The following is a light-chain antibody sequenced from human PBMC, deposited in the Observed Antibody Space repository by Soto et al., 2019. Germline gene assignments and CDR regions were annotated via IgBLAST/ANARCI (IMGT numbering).Light chain of an antibody. CDR2: GNS. CDR3: QSYDSSLSVYVV. V-gene: IGLV1-40*01. Sequence: QSVLTQPPSVSGAPGQRVTISCTGSSSNSGAGYDVHWYQQLPGTAPKLLIYGNSNRPSGVPDRFSGSKSGTSASLAITGLQAEDEADYYCQSYDSSLSVYVVFGGGTKLTVL. J-gene: IGLJ2*01. CDR1: SSNSGAGYD.